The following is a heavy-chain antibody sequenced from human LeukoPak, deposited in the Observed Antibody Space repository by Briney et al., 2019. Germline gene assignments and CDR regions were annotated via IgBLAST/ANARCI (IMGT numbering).Heavy chain of an antibody. V-gene: IGHV4-39*01. CDR1: GDSLSSSSYY. D-gene: IGHD5-12*01. J-gene: IGHJ3*02. Sequence: PSETLSLTCTVSGDSLSSSSYYWDWIRQPPGKGLEWIGNIDYSANTHYNPSLKSRVTISKDTSKNQLSLKLTSVTAADTAIYYCARHSRSGYDGYDNAFDIWGQGTTVTVSS. CDR2: IDYSANT. CDR3: ARHSRSGYDGYDNAFDI.